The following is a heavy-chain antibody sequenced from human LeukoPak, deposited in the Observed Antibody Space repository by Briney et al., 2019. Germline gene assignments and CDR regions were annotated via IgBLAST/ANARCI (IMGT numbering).Heavy chain of an antibody. CDR3: AKGRASGYGDSPYYFDY. CDR2: ISGSGGST. Sequence: GGSLRLSCAASGFTFSSYAMSWVRQAPGKGLEWVSAISGSGGSTYYADSVKGRFTISRDNSKNTLYLQMNSLRAEDTAVYYCAKGRASGYGDSPYYFDYWGQGTLVTVPS. D-gene: IGHD4-17*01. V-gene: IGHV3-23*01. CDR1: GFTFSSYA. J-gene: IGHJ4*02.